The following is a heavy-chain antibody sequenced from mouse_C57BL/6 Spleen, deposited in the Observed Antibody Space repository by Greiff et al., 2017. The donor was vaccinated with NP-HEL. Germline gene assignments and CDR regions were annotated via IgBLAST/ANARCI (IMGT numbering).Heavy chain of an antibody. CDR2: INPSTGGT. Sequence: VHVKQSGPELVKPGASVKISCKASGYSFTGYYMNWVKQSPEKSLEWIGEINPSTGGTTYNQKFKAKATLTVDKSSSTAYMQLKSLTSEDSAVYYCARMAAQVDYWGQGTTLTVSS. CDR1: GYSFTGYY. V-gene: IGHV1-42*01. CDR3: ARMAAQVDY. D-gene: IGHD3-2*02. J-gene: IGHJ2*01.